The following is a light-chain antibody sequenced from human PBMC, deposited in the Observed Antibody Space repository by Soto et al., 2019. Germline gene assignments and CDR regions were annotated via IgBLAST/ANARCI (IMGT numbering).Light chain of an antibody. Sequence: EIVMTQSPATLSVSPGERATLSCRASQSVSSNLAWYQQKPGQAPRLLIYGATTRATGIPARFSGSGSGTEFSLTISSLQSEDFALYYCQQYKKWPPLTFGGGTIVDI. J-gene: IGKJ4*01. CDR3: QQYKKWPPLT. CDR2: GAT. CDR1: QSVSSN. V-gene: IGKV3D-15*01.